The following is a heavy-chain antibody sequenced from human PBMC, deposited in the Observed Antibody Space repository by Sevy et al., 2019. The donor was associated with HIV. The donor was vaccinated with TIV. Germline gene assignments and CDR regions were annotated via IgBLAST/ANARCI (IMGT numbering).Heavy chain of an antibody. CDR3: ARSGYYGSGSYAYYYYYGMDV. CDR1: GGTFSSYA. V-gene: IGHV1-69*13. Sequence: ASVKVSCKASGGTFSSYAISWVRQAPGQGLEWMGGIIPIFGTANYAQKFQGRVTITADESTSTAYMELSSPRSEDTAVYYCARSGYYGSGSYAYYYYYGMDVWGQGTTVTVSS. CDR2: IIPIFGTA. D-gene: IGHD3-10*01. J-gene: IGHJ6*02.